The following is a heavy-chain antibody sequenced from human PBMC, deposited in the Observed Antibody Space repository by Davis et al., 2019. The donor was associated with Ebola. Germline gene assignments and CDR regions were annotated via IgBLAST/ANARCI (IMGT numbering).Heavy chain of an antibody. Sequence: SETLSLTCAVYGGSFSGFYWSWIRQAPGKGLEWIGEINHGGSTNYNPSLKSRVTMSVDTSKNQFSLNVNSVTAADTAVYYCARDGSVVVPAAMFYYYYYMDVWGKGTTVTVSS. J-gene: IGHJ6*03. CDR2: INHGGST. CDR3: ARDGSVVVPAAMFYYYYYMDV. V-gene: IGHV4-34*01. CDR1: GGSFSGFY. D-gene: IGHD2-2*01.